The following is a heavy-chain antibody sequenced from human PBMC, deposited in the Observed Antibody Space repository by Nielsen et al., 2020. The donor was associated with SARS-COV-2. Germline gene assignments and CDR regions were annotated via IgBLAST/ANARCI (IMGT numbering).Heavy chain of an antibody. CDR2: IKQDGSEK. D-gene: IGHD6-13*01. Sequence: GGSLRLSCAASGFTFSSYAMHWVRQAPGKGLEWVANIKQDGSEKYYVDSVKGRFTISRDNAKNSLYLQMNSLRAEDTAVYYCARLGSSSWYFDYWGQGTLVTVSS. J-gene: IGHJ4*02. CDR1: GFTFSSYA. CDR3: ARLGSSSWYFDY. V-gene: IGHV3-7*03.